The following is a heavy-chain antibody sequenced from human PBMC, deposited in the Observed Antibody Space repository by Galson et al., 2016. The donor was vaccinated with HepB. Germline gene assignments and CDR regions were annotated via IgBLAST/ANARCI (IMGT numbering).Heavy chain of an antibody. J-gene: IGHJ4*02. D-gene: IGHD1-1*01. CDR2: IIPIFGKT. CDR3: ARGTINWSHFDF. CDR1: GDTFNNFA. V-gene: IGHV1-69*13. Sequence: VKVSCKASGDTFNNFALNWVRQAPGHGLGWLGGIIPIFGKTNYAQKFQGRVTITADQSTRTVYMEMSSLRSDDTALYYCARGTINWSHFDFWGPGTPVTV.